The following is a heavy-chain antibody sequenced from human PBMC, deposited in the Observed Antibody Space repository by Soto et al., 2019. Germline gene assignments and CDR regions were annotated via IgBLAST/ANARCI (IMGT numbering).Heavy chain of an antibody. Sequence: GGSLRLSCAASGFTFSSYGMHWVRQAPGKGLEWVAVISYDGSNKYYADSVKGRFTISRDNSKNTLYLQMNSLRAEDTAVYYCARYSSGAYYYGMDVWGQGPTVTVSS. D-gene: IGHD6-19*01. J-gene: IGHJ6*02. CDR3: ARYSSGAYYYGMDV. CDR2: ISYDGSNK. V-gene: IGHV3-30*03. CDR1: GFTFSSYG.